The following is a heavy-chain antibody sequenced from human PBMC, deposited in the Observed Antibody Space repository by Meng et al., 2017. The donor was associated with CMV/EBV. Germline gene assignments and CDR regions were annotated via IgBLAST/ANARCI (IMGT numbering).Heavy chain of an antibody. CDR3: ASLSFGTSGAFDI. J-gene: IGHJ3*02. Sequence: QVQLVESGGGVVQPGRSLSLSVAASGFTFSSYAMHWVRQAPGKGLEWVAVISYDGSNKYYADSVKGRFTISRDNSKNTLYLQMNSLRAEDTAVYYCASLSFGTSGAFDIWGQGTMVTVSS. V-gene: IGHV3-30-3*01. CDR2: ISYDGSNK. D-gene: IGHD3-10*01. CDR1: GFTFSSYA.